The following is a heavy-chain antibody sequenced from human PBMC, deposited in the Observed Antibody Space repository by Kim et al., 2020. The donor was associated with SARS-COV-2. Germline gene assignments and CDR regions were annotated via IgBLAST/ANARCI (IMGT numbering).Heavy chain of an antibody. CDR2: INHSGST. Sequence: SETLSLTCAVYGGSFSGYYWSWIRQPPGKGLEWIGEINHSGSTNYNPSLKSRVTISVDTSKNQFSLKLSSVTAADTAVYYCARDTPVAATPDYWGQGTLVTVSS. V-gene: IGHV4-34*01. CDR1: GGSFSGYY. D-gene: IGHD2-15*01. J-gene: IGHJ4*02. CDR3: ARDTPVAATPDY.